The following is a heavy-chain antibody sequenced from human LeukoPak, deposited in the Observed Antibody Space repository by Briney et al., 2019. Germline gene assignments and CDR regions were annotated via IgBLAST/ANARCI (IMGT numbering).Heavy chain of an antibody. CDR3: ASRIVGATIGDY. CDR2: IYSGGST. V-gene: IGHV3-66*01. D-gene: IGHD1-26*01. Sequence: PGGSLRLSCATFGFTFSSYGMTWVRQAPGKGLEWVSVIYSGGSTYYADSVKGRFTISRDNSKNTLYLQMNSLRAEDTAVYYCASRIVGATIGDYWGQGTLVTVSS. CDR1: GFTFSSYG. J-gene: IGHJ4*02.